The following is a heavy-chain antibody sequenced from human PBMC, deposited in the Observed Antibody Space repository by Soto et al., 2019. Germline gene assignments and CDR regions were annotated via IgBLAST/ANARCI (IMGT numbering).Heavy chain of an antibody. Sequence: SETLSLTCTVSGGSISSYYWSWIRQPPGKGLEWIGYIYSSGSTNYNPSLESRVTISVDTSKNQFSLKLNSVTAADTAVYYCARRDYFDYWGQGILVTVSS. V-gene: IGHV4-59*08. CDR1: GGSISSYY. CDR3: ARRDYFDY. CDR2: IYSSGST. J-gene: IGHJ4*02.